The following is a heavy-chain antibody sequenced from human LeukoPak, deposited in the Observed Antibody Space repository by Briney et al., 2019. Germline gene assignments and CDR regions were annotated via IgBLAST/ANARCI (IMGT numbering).Heavy chain of an antibody. CDR2: ISGSGGST. J-gene: IGHJ6*03. D-gene: IGHD3-10*01. V-gene: IGHV3-23*01. CDR3: ARHESMTLIRGRLWYYYMDV. CDR1: GFTFSSYA. Sequence: GGSLRLSCAASGFTFSSYAMSWVRQAPGKGLEWVSAISGSGGSTYYADSVKGRFTISRDNSKNTLYLQINNLRANNTTAYYTARHESMTLIRGRLWYYYMDVWGKGTTVTISS.